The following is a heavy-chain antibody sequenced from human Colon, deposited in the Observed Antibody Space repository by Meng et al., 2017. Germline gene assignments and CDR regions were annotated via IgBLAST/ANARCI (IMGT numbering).Heavy chain of an antibody. V-gene: IGHV1-69*08. CDR1: GGTFSSYT. CDR3: ARVATYYGDYDY. Sequence: SVKVSCKASGGTFSSYTISWVRQAPGQGLEWMGRINPILGRANYAQKFQGRVTMTADNSTSTAYMELSSLRSEDTAVYYCARVATYYGDYDYWGQGTLVTVSS. CDR2: INPILGRA. J-gene: IGHJ4*02. D-gene: IGHD4-17*01.